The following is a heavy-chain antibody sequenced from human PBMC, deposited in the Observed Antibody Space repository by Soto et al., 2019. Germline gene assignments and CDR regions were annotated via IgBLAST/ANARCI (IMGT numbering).Heavy chain of an antibody. CDR1: GFTFSSYS. D-gene: IGHD2-8*02. CDR2: ISSSSSYI. J-gene: IGHJ3*02. Sequence: PGGSLRLSCAASGFTFSSYSMNWVRQAPGKGLEWVSSISSSSSYIYYADSVKGRFTISRDNAKNSLYLQMNSLRAEDTAVYYCARPVLVHHDAFDIWGQGTMVTVSS. CDR3: ARPVLVHHDAFDI. V-gene: IGHV3-21*01.